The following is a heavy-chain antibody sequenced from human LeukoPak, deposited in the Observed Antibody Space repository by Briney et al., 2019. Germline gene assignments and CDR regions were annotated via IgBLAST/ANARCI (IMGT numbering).Heavy chain of an antibody. CDR1: GFTFSSYW. Sequence: GGSLRLSCAASGFTFSSYWMGWVRQAPGKGLEWVANIKRDGSDKYYLDSVKGRFTISRDNAKNSLYLQMNSLRAEDTAVYYCASNVDIVATIKMPSERSKSYNDYWGQGTLVTVSS. V-gene: IGHV3-7*01. D-gene: IGHD5-12*01. CDR3: ASNVDIVATIKMPSERSKSYNDY. J-gene: IGHJ4*02. CDR2: IKRDGSDK.